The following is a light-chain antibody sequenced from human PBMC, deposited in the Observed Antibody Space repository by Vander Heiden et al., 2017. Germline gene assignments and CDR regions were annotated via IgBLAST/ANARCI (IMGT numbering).Light chain of an antibody. Sequence: EILMTQSPSSLSAPLGERATLSCRASQSVSSNLDWYQQKPGQAPRLLIYAASTLPSGIPARFSGSGSGTDFTLTISSLQSEDFAIYYCQQCYSTPPRYTFGQGTKLEIK. CDR3: QQCYSTPPRYT. CDR2: AAS. V-gene: IGKV3-15*01. CDR1: QSVSSN. J-gene: IGKJ2*01.